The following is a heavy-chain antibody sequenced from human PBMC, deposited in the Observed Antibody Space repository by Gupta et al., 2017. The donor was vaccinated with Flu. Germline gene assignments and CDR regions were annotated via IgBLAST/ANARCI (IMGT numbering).Heavy chain of an antibody. J-gene: IGHJ6*02. Sequence: QVQLQQWGAGLLKPSDTLSLTCAVYGGSFSGYYWSWIRQPPGKGLEWIGEINHSGRPNYNQSLKSRVTISVDTSKNQFSLKLSSVTAADTAVYYCARGKQLVRVYYYYGMDVWGQGTTVTVSS. CDR1: GGSFSGYY. D-gene: IGHD6-6*01. V-gene: IGHV4-34*01. CDR3: ARGKQLVRVYYYYGMDV. CDR2: INHSGRP.